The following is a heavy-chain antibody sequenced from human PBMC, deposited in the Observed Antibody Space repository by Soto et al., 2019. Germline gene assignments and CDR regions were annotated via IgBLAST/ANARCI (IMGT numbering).Heavy chain of an antibody. J-gene: IGHJ5*02. CDR3: AREMYYYDSSGYYQRYNWFDP. CDR1: GGSVSSGSYY. D-gene: IGHD3-22*01. V-gene: IGHV4-61*01. Sequence: TSETLSLTCTVSGGSVSSGSYYWSWIRQPPGKGLEWIGYIYYSGSTNYNPSLKSRVTISVDTSKNQISLKLSSVTAADTAVYYCAREMYYYDSSGYYQRYNWFDPWGQGTLVTVS. CDR2: IYYSGST.